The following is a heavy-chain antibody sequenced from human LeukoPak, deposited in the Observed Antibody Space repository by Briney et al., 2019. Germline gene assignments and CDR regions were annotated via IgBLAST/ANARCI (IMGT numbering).Heavy chain of an antibody. CDR1: GFTFGDYA. CDR2: ISSSGSTI. D-gene: IGHD3-10*02. CDR3: AELGITMIGGV. Sequence: GGSLRLSCTASGFTFGDYAMNWVRQAPGKGLEWVSYISSSGSTIYYADSVKGRFTISRDNAKNSLYLQMNSLRAEDTVVYYCAELGITMIGGVWGKGTTVTISS. J-gene: IGHJ6*04. V-gene: IGHV3-48*03.